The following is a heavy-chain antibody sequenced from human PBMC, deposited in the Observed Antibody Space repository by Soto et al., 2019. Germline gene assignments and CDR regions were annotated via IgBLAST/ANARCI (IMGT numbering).Heavy chain of an antibody. CDR3: ARHGGDCSGGSCYPNYYYYYYMDV. CDR2: IYPGDSDT. CDR1: GYSFTSYW. J-gene: IGHJ6*03. V-gene: IGHV5-51*01. D-gene: IGHD2-15*01. Sequence: GEALKISCKGSGYSFTSYWIGWVRQMPGKGLEWMGIIYPGDSDTRYSPSFQGQVTISADKSISTAYLQWSSLKASDTAMYYCARHGGDCSGGSCYPNYYYYYYMDVWGKGTTVNVSS.